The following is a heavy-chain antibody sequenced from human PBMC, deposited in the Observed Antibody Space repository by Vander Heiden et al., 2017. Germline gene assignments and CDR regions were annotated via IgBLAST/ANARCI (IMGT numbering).Heavy chain of an antibody. D-gene: IGHD6-13*01. CDR3: AKVGYSSSWYGL. J-gene: IGHJ5*02. CDR1: GFPFSSDA. Sequence: EVQLLESGGGLAQPGGSLRLSCAAPGFPFSSDARSWVRQAPGKGLEWVSAISGSGGSTYNEDSVKGRFTISRDNSKNTLYLQMNSLRAEDTAVYYCAKVGYSSSWYGLWGQGTLVTVSS. CDR2: ISGSGGST. V-gene: IGHV3-23*01.